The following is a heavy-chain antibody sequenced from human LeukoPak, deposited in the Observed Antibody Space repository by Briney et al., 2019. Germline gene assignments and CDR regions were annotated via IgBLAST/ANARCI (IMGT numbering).Heavy chain of an antibody. CDR1: GFTFRSYW. CDR2: IYSGGST. V-gene: IGHV3-53*01. J-gene: IGHJ6*02. CDR3: ARDYSSSWYAGYYYYGMDV. D-gene: IGHD6-13*01. Sequence: GGSLRLSCVASGFTFRSYWMHWVRQAPGKGLEWVSVIYSGGSTYYADSVKGRFTISRDNSKNTLYLQMNSLRAEDTAVYYCARDYSSSWYAGYYYYGMDVWGQGTTVTVSS.